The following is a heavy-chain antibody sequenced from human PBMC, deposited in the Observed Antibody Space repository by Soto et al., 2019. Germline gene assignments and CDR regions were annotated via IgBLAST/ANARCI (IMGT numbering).Heavy chain of an antibody. CDR1: GFTFSRDG. V-gene: IGHV3-23*01. CDR3: AKERASTTAFDY. CDR2: ITDNGRST. J-gene: IGHJ4*02. D-gene: IGHD2-2*01. Sequence: GGSLRLSCAASGFTFSRDGMGGVRQAPGKGLEWVSLITDNGRSTYYADSVKGRFTISRDNTKNTLFLQMNSLRAEDTTVYYCAKERASTTAFDYWGQGALVTVYS.